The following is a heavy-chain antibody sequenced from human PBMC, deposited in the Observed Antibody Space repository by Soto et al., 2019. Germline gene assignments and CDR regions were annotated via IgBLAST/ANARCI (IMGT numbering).Heavy chain of an antibody. D-gene: IGHD3-9*01. CDR1: GFTFDDYA. Sequence: GGSLRLSCAASGFTFDDYAMHWVRQAPGKGLEWVSGISWNSGSIGYADSVKGRFTISRDNAKNSLYLQMNSLRAEDTALYYCAKDNGYGRYFDWAPTGYWFDPWGQGTLVTVSS. J-gene: IGHJ5*02. CDR3: AKDNGYGRYFDWAPTGYWFDP. V-gene: IGHV3-9*01. CDR2: ISWNSGSI.